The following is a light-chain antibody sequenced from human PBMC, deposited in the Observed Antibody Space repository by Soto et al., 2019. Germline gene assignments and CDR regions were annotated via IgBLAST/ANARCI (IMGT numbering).Light chain of an antibody. CDR3: RSYDTSLSAWV. CDR2: GNT. J-gene: IGLJ3*02. Sequence: QSVLTQPPSVSGATGQRVTISCTGTSSNIGGDYDVPWYQHHPGTAPKLLIYGNTNRPSGVPDRFSGSKSGTSASLPITGRQEDDDAGYYCRSYDTSLSAWVFGGGTTLTVL. CDR1: SSNIGGDYD. V-gene: IGLV1-40*01.